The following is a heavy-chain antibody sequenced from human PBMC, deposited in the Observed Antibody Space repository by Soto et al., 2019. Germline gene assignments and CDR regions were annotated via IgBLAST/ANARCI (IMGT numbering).Heavy chain of an antibody. J-gene: IGHJ4*02. V-gene: IGHV4-30-4*01. CDR1: GASVTSDDYY. D-gene: IGHD3-22*01. CDR3: ARDPIFYYASSGYGGSYFDY. CDR2: IYHSGST. Sequence: SETLSLTCAVSGASVTSDDYYWSWIRQPPGKGLEWIWYIYHSGSTYYNPSLKSRVSISIDTSQNQFSLKLTSLTAADTAVYYCARDPIFYYASSGYGGSYFDYWGQGSRVTVSS.